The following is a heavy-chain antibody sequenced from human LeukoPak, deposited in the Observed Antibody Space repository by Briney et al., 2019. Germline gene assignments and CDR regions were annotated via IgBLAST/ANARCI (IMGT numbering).Heavy chain of an antibody. J-gene: IGHJ4*02. D-gene: IGHD1-26*01. Sequence: KPSGTLSLTCGGSGGSISRNNWGRLGRPPPRQRQEVVEENSLAGRTNYKPSLNGRVTMSLDESRNHLSLSLSSVTAADTAIYYCSRESGAFCPFGYWGQGTLVIVPP. CDR2: NSLAGRT. CDR1: GGSISRNNW. CDR3: SRESGAFCPFGY. V-gene: IGHV4-4*02.